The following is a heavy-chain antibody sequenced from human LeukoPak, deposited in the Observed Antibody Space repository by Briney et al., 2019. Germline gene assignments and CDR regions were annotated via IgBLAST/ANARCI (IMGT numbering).Heavy chain of an antibody. CDR3: ARDEKVVTALWYYYYGMDV. J-gene: IGHJ6*02. CDR1: GGTLSSYA. CDR2: IIPILGIA. D-gene: IGHD2-21*02. Sequence: SVKVSCKASGGTLSSYAISWVRQAPGQGLEWMGRIIPILGIANYAQKFQGRVTITADKSTSTAYMELSSLRSEDTAVYYCARDEKVVTALWYYYYGMDVWGQGTTVTVSS. V-gene: IGHV1-69*04.